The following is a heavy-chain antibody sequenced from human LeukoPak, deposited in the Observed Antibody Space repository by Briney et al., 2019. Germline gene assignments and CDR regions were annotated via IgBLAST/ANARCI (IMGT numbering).Heavy chain of an antibody. CDR3: ARGHSGYVQMVDY. CDR2: ISSSGSYI. Sequence: GGSLRLSCAASGFTFSSYSMNWVRQAPGKGLEWVSSISSSGSYIYYADSVKGRFTISRDNAKNSLYLQMNSLRAEDAAAYYCARGHSGYVQMVDYWGQGTLVTVSS. V-gene: IGHV3-21*01. D-gene: IGHD5-12*01. CDR1: GFTFSSYS. J-gene: IGHJ4*02.